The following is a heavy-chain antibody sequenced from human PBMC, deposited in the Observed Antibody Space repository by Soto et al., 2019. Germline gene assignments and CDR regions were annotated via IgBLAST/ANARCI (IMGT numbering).Heavy chain of an antibody. D-gene: IGHD3-22*01. J-gene: IGHJ3*02. CDR2: ISGSGGST. Sequence: PGGSLRLSCSASGFTFSSYSMNWVRQAPGKGLEWVSAISGSGGSTYYADSVKGRFTISRDNSKNTLYLQMNSLRAEDTAVYYCAKPYDSSGIHAFDIWGQGTMVTVSS. CDR1: GFTFSSYS. CDR3: AKPYDSSGIHAFDI. V-gene: IGHV3-23*01.